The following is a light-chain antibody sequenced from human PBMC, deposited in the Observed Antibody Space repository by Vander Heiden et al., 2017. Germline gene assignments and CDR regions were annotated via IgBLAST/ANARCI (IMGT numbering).Light chain of an antibody. CDR3: SSYTGSNNLI. J-gene: IGLJ2*01. CDR1: SNNVGGYNY. CDR2: EVS. V-gene: IGLV2-8*01. Sequence: QSPLTQPPSASGSPGPPVTISCTGTSNNVGGYNYGSWYKYHPGKAPKLMIYEVSKRPSGVPDRFSGSKSGNTASLTVSVLQAEDEADYYCSSYTGSNNLIFGGGTKLTVL.